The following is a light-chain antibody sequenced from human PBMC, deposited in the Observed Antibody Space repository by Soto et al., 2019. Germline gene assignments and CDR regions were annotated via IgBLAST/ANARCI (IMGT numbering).Light chain of an antibody. CDR3: SSYTSSNTLV. Sequence: QSALTQPASVSGSPGQSITISCTGTSSNVGGYHYVSWYQQHPGKAPKLMIYEVSNRPSGVSNRFSGSKSGNTASLSISGLQPEDETDYYCSSYTSSNTLVFGTGTKLPVL. J-gene: IGLJ1*01. V-gene: IGLV2-14*01. CDR1: SSNVGGYHY. CDR2: EVS.